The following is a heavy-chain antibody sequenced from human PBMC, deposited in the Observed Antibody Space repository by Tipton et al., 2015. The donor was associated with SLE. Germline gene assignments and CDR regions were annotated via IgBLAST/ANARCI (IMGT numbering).Heavy chain of an antibody. V-gene: IGHV3-7*01. Sequence: SLRLSCAASGFTFDSYWMIWVRQAPGKGLEWVANVNQDGGEKYYVDSVKGRFTISRDNAKNSLYLQMNSLRAEDTAVYYCARDWCMYLYEKSGYFNTSGQWTTVTVSS. J-gene: IGHJ3*02. CDR2: VNQDGGEK. D-gene: IGHD3-22*01. CDR1: GFTFDSYW. CDR3: ARDWCMYLYEKSGYFNT.